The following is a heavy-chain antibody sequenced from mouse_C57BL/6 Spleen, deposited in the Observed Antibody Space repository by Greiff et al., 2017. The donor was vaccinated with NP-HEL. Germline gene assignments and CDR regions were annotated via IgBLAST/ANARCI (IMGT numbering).Heavy chain of an antibody. CDR3: ARSRLRLPWFAY. CDR2: IDPSDSYT. CDR1: GYTFTSYW. Sequence: QVQLQQPGAELVMPGASVKLSCKASGYTFTSYWMHWVKQRPGQGLEWIGEIDPSDSYTNYNQKFKGKSTLTVDKSSSTAYMQLSSLTSEDSAVYYCARSRLRLPWFAYWGQGTLVTVSA. J-gene: IGHJ3*01. D-gene: IGHD3-2*02. V-gene: IGHV1-69*01.